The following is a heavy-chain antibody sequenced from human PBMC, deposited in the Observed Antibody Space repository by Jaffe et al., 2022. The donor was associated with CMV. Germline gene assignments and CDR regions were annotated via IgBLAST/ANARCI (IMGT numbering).Heavy chain of an antibody. CDR3: ARVRSSSGWMIDY. D-gene: IGHD6-19*01. V-gene: IGHV1-3*01. J-gene: IGHJ4*02. Sequence: QVQLVQSGAEVKKPGASVKVSCKASGYTFTSYAMHWVRQAPGQRLEWMGWINAGNGNTKYSQKFQGRVTITRDTSASTAYMELSSLRSEDTAVYYCARVRSSSGWMIDYWGQGTLVTVSS. CDR1: GYTFTSYA. CDR2: INAGNGNT.